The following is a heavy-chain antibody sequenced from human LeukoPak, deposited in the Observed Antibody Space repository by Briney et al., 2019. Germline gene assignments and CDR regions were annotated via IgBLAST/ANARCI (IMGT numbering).Heavy chain of an antibody. CDR2: IYYSGST. J-gene: IGHJ4*02. D-gene: IGHD2-21*02. V-gene: IGHV4-61*01. Sequence: SETLSLTCTVSGGSISSSSYYWSWIRQPPGKGLEWIGYIYYSGSTNYNPSLKSRVTLSVDTSKSQFSLNLSSVTAADTAVYYCASYRVTAIPIFDCWGQGTLVTVSS. CDR3: ASYRVTAIPIFDC. CDR1: GGSISSSSYY.